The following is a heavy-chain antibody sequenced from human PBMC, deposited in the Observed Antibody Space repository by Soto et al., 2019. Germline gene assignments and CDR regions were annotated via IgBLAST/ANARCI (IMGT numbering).Heavy chain of an antibody. J-gene: IGHJ6*03. CDR2: IKQDGSEK. V-gene: IGHV3-7*01. Sequence: GGSLRLSCAASGFTFSSYWMSWVRQAPGKGLEWVANIKQDGSEKYYVDSVKGRFTISRDNAKNSLYLQMNSLRAEETAVYYCARDSQRSPYAVVVLSSLGHYHYHMDVWGKRSSVIVS. D-gene: IGHD2-2*01. CDR3: ARDSQRSPYAVVVLSSLGHYHYHMDV. CDR1: GFTFSSYW.